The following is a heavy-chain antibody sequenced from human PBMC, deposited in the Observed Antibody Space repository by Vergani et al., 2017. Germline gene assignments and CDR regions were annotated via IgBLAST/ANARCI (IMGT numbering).Heavy chain of an antibody. CDR2: ISWNSGSI. CDR1: GFTFDDYA. V-gene: IGHV3-9*01. Sequence: EVQLVESGGGLVQPGRFLRLFCAASGFTFDDYAMHWVRQAPGKGLEWVSGISWNSGSIGHADSVKGRFTISRDNAKNSLYLQMNSLRAEDTALYYCAKDIQLWSHTFDYWGQGTLVTVSS. CDR3: AKDIQLWSHTFDY. D-gene: IGHD5-18*01. J-gene: IGHJ4*02.